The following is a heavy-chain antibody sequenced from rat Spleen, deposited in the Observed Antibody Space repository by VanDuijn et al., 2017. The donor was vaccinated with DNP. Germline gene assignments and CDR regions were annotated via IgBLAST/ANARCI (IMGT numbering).Heavy chain of an antibody. V-gene: IGHV5-7*01. Sequence: EVQLVESGGGLVQPGRSLKLSCAASGLTFSDYNMAWVRQAPKKGLEWVATISYEGISNYYRDSVKGRFTISRDNAKSTLYLQMDSLRYEDTATYYCARLGTGIAMDAWGQGTSVTVSS. CDR1: GLTFSDYN. D-gene: IGHD5-1*01. CDR2: ISYEGISN. J-gene: IGHJ4*01. CDR3: ARLGTGIAMDA.